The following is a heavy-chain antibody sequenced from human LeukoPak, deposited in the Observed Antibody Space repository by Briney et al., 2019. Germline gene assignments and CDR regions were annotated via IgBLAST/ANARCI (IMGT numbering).Heavy chain of an antibody. J-gene: IGHJ6*03. Sequence: SVKVSCKASGGTFSSYAISWVRQAPGQGLEWMGGIIPIFGTANYAQKFQGRVTITADESTSTAYMELSSLRSEDTAVYYCAYGVVPAVTYYYYYMDVWGKGATVTVSS. D-gene: IGHD2-2*01. V-gene: IGHV1-69*13. CDR2: IIPIFGTA. CDR3: AYGVVPAVTYYYYYMDV. CDR1: GGTFSSYA.